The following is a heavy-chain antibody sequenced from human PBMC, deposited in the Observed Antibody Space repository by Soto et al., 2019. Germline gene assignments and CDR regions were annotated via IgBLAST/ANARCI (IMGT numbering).Heavy chain of an antibody. J-gene: IGHJ6*02. V-gene: IGHV3-23*01. Sequence: GGSLRLSCAASGFTFSSYAMSWVRQAPGKGLEWVSAISGSGGSAYYADSVKGRFTISRDNSKNTLYLQMNSLRAEDTAVYYCVGAYDSSGYLYCYGMDVWGQGTTVTVSS. CDR3: VGAYDSSGYLYCYGMDV. CDR2: ISGSGGSA. CDR1: GFTFSSYA. D-gene: IGHD3-22*01.